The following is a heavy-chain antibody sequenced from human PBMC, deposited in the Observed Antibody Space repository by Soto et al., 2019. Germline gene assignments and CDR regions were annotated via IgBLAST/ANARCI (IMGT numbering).Heavy chain of an antibody. CDR2: ISASGGST. D-gene: IGHD6-19*01. CDR1: GFTFSTYA. J-gene: IGHJ4*02. V-gene: IGHV3-23*01. Sequence: EVQLLESGGGLVQTGGSLRLSCAASGFTFSTYAMSWVRQAPGEGLVWVSTISASGGSTYYTASVKGRFTISRDNSKNTLFLQMNSLRAEDTAVYYCAKGIVVSGTDGKFDSWGQGTLVTVAS. CDR3: AKGIVVSGTDGKFDS.